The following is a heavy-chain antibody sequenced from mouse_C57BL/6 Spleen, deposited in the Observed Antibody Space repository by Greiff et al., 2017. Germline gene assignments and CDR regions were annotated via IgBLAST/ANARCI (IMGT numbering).Heavy chain of an antibody. V-gene: IGHV1-64*01. D-gene: IGHD4-1*01. CDR2: IHPNSGST. Sequence: QVQLQQPGAELVKPGASVKLSCTASGYNFTSYWMHWVKQRPGQGLEWIGMIHPNSGSTNYNAKFKSKATMTVDKSSSSAYMQLSSLTSEDSAVYYYAREKANWALGYWGQGTTLTVSS. CDR1: GYNFTSYW. CDR3: AREKANWALGY. J-gene: IGHJ2*01.